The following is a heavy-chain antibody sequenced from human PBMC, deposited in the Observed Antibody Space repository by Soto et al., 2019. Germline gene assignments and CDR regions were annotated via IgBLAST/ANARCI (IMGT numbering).Heavy chain of an antibody. CDR2: ISYDGSNK. CDR1: GFTFSSYA. V-gene: IGHV3-30-3*01. CDR3: ARERLRCNWNDFPYYYSGMDV. Sequence: QVQLVESGGGVVQPGRSLRLSCAASGFTFSSYAMHWVRQAPGKGLEWVAVISYDGSNKYYADSVKGRFTISRDNSQNILYLQLTRLRAEDTAGYYCARERLRCNWNDFPYYYSGMDVWGQGTTVTVSS. D-gene: IGHD1-1*01. J-gene: IGHJ6*02.